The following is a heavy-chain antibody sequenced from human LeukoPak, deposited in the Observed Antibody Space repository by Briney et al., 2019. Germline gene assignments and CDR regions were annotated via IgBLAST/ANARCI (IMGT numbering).Heavy chain of an antibody. CDR3: ARVELLGSSGWPFDY. CDR1: GGSISSYY. J-gene: IGHJ4*02. V-gene: IGHV4-59*01. Sequence: SETLSLTCPVPGGSISSYYWSWIRQPPGKGLEWIGYIYYSGSTNYNPSLKSRVTISVDTSKNQFSLKLSSVTAADTAVYYCARVELLGSSGWPFDYWGQGTLVTVSS. D-gene: IGHD6-19*01. CDR2: IYYSGST.